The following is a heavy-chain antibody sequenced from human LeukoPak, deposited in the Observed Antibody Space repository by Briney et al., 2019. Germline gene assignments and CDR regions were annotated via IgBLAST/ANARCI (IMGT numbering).Heavy chain of an antibody. CDR1: GYTFTSAA. D-gene: IGHD4-17*01. V-gene: IGHV1-3*04. CDR3: ARGLSTATTFYFDF. J-gene: IGHJ4*02. CDR2: INTDKGDI. Sequence: GASVKVSCKASGYTFTSAAIHWVRQAPGQRLEWMGWINTDKGDINYSEMFRGRATIARDTSTSTAYMELSSLRSEDTAVYYCARGLSTATTFYFDFWGQGTRVIVSS.